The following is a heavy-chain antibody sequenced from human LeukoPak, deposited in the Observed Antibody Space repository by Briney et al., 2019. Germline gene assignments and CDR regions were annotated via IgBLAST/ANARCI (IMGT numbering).Heavy chain of an antibody. CDR1: GFSFSNAW. J-gene: IGHJ4*02. CDR2: IKSKTEGANT. D-gene: IGHD3-10*01. Sequence: GGSLSLSCAVSGFSFSNAWISWVRQPPGKGLEWVGCIKSKTEGANTDYAAPVKGRFTISRDDSKNTLYLQMNSLKTEDTAVYHCTAEYYGSGDWGQGTLVTASS. CDR3: TAEYYGSGD. V-gene: IGHV3-15*01.